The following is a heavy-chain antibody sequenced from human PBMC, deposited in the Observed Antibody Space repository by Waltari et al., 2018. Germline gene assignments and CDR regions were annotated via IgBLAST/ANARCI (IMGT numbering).Heavy chain of an antibody. CDR3: ARTRSSGYEYYFDY. CDR1: GGSISSSSYY. D-gene: IGHD3-22*01. CDR2: IYYSGST. J-gene: IGHJ4*02. V-gene: IGHV4-39*07. Sequence: QLQLQESGPGLVKPSETLSLTCTVSGGSISSSSYYWGWIRQPPGKGLEWIGSIYYSGSTYYNPSLKSRVTISVDTSKNQFSLKLSSVTAADTAVYYCARTRSSGYEYYFDYWGQGTLVTVSS.